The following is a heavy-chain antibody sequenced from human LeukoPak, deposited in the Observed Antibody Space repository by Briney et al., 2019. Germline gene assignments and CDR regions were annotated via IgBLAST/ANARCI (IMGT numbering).Heavy chain of an antibody. Sequence: GGSLRLSCAASGFTFSSYAMSWVRQAPGKGLEWVSYISGDGNAKHYTDSVKGRFTISRDNAKNALYLQMNSLRAEDTAVDFCARDYVYASDYWGQGTLVTVSS. V-gene: IGHV3-48*04. CDR2: ISGDGNAK. J-gene: IGHJ4*02. D-gene: IGHD2/OR15-2a*01. CDR1: GFTFSSYA. CDR3: ARDYVYASDY.